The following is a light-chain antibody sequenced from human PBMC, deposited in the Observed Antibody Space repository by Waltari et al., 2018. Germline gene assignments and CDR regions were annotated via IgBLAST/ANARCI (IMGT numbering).Light chain of an antibody. Sequence: DIQMTQSPSSLSASVGDRVTITCRASQTISNYLNWYQQKPGKAPKLLIYSASTLQSGVPSRFSGSRYGTDFTLTISSLQPEDFVTYYCQQSYSTQTFGQGTKVEVK. J-gene: IGKJ1*01. CDR2: SAS. CDR3: QQSYSTQT. CDR1: QTISNY. V-gene: IGKV1-39*01.